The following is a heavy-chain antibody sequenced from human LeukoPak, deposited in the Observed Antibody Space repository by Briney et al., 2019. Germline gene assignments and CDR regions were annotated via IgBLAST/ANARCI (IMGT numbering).Heavy chain of an antibody. D-gene: IGHD2-21*01. CDR3: AREYLCGGDCFTWAFDI. V-gene: IGHV3-30*03. CDR2: ILYDGSNE. J-gene: IGHJ3*02. Sequence: GGSLRLSCAASGFTFRSYAMHWVRQAPGKGLEWVAVILYDGSNEYYADSVKGRFTISRDNSKNTLYLQMNSLRAEDTAVYYCAREYLCGGDCFTWAFDIWGQGTMVTVSS. CDR1: GFTFRSYA.